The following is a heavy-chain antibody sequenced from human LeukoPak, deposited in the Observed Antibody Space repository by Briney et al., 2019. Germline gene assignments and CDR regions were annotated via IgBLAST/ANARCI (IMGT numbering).Heavy chain of an antibody. CDR2: IYYSGST. V-gene: IGHV4-39*01. CDR1: GGSISSYY. D-gene: IGHD2-2*01. Sequence: SETLSLTCTVSGGSISSYYWGWIRQPPGKGLEWIGSIYYSGSTYYNPSLKSRVTISVDTSKNQFSLKLSSVTAADTAVYYCASLSSTSCFDYWGQGTLVTVSS. CDR3: ASLSSTSCFDY. J-gene: IGHJ4*02.